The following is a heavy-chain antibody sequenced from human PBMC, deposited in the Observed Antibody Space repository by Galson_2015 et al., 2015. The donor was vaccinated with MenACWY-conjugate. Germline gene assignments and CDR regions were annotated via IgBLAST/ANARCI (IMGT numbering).Heavy chain of an antibody. CDR3: VRDQWRQWLVHGNDAFDL. J-gene: IGHJ3*01. D-gene: IGHD6-19*01. CDR2: IYSGGWT. CDR1: GFTVSSNY. Sequence: SLRLSCAVSGFTVSSNYMGWVRQAPGQGLEWVSLIYSGGWTNYADSVKGRFTISRDDSKNTLYLQMNSLRAEDTAVYYCVRDQWRQWLVHGNDAFDLWGQGTKVTVPS. V-gene: IGHV3-53*01.